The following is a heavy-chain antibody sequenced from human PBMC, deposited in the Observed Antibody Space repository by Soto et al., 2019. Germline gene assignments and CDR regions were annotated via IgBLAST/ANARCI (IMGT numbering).Heavy chain of an antibody. J-gene: IGHJ6*02. CDR2: INHSGST. CDR3: ARGGNGDDYYYYGMDV. V-gene: IGHV4-34*01. D-gene: IGHD4-17*01. CDR1: GGSFSGYY. Sequence: SETLSLTCAVYGGSFSGYYWSWIRQPPGKGLEWIGEINHSGSTNYNPSLKSRVTISVDTSKNQFSLKLSSVTAADTAVYYCARGGNGDDYYYYGMDVWGQGTTVT.